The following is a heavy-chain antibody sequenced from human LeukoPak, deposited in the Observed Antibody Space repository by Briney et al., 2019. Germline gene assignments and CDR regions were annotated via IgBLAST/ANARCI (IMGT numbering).Heavy chain of an antibody. CDR1: GYTFTSYY. D-gene: IGHD2-21*02. Sequence: ASVKVSCKASGYTFTSYYMHWLRQAPGQGLEWMGIINPSGGSTSYAQKFQGRVTMTRDTSTSTVYMELSSLRSEDTAVYYCASIGDSTRAFDIWGQGTMVTVSS. J-gene: IGHJ3*02. V-gene: IGHV1-46*01. CDR2: INPSGGST. CDR3: ASIGDSTRAFDI.